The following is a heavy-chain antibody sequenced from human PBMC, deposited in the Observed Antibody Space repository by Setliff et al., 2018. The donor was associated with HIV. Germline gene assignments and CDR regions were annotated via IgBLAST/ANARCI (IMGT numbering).Heavy chain of an antibody. V-gene: IGHV4-31*03. J-gene: IGHJ3*02. Sequence: SETLSLTCTVSGGSLNSGDYYWSWIRQHPGKGLEWIGYIYYSGSTYYNPSFTSRFTMPIDTSKNQFSLKLTSVTAADTAVFYCARGGGGDPFDIWGQGIQVTVSS. D-gene: IGHD3-16*01. CDR1: GGSLNSGDYY. CDR2: IYYSGST. CDR3: ARGGGGDPFDI.